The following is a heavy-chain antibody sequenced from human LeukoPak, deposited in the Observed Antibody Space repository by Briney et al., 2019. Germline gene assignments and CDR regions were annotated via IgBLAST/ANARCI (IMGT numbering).Heavy chain of an antibody. Sequence: PGGSLRLSCAASGFTFSSYSMNWVRQAPGKGLEWVSSISSSSSYIYYADSVKGRFTISRDNAKNSPYLQMNSLRAEDTAVYYCARAHSSSLAWFDPWGQGTLVTVSS. D-gene: IGHD6-13*01. CDR2: ISSSSSYI. CDR1: GFTFSSYS. CDR3: ARAHSSSLAWFDP. V-gene: IGHV3-21*01. J-gene: IGHJ5*02.